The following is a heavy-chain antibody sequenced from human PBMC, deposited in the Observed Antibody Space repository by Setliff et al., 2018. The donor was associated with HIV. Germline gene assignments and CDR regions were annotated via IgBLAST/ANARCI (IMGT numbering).Heavy chain of an antibody. CDR3: ARDGPLEGSYRYYYYYMDV. V-gene: IGHV4-59*11. Sequence: SETLSLTCTVSGGSISSHYWSWIRQPPGKGLEWIGYIYYSGSTNYNPSLKSRITISVDTSKNQFSLKLSSVTAADTAVYYCARDGPLEGSYRYYYYYMDVWGKGTTVTVSS. CDR2: IYYSGST. D-gene: IGHD3-10*01. CDR1: GGSISSHY. J-gene: IGHJ6*03.